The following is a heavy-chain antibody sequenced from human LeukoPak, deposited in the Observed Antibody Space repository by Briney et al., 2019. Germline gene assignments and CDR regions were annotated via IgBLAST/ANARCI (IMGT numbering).Heavy chain of an antibody. J-gene: IGHJ6*03. D-gene: IGHD2-2*01. CDR2: ISSNGGST. V-gene: IGHV3-64*02. Sequence: GGSLRLSCAASRFTFSSYAMHWVRQAPGKGLEYVSGISSNGGSTYYADSVKGRFTISRDNSKNTLYFQMGSLRAEDMAVYYCARVTHQLLWGGRDYYYYMDVWGKGTTVTVSS. CDR3: ARVTHQLLWGGRDYYYYMDV. CDR1: RFTFSSYA.